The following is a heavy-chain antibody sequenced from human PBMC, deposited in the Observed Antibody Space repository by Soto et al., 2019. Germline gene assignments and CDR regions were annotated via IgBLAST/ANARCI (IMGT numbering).Heavy chain of an antibody. Sequence: GGSLRLSCAASGFTVSSNYMSWVRQAPGKGLEWVSVIYSGGSTYYGDSVKGRFTISRDNSKNTVYLQMSSLRAEDTAVYFCERVRLGYFDLWGRGTLVTVSS. J-gene: IGHJ2*01. CDR2: IYSGGST. V-gene: IGHV3-53*01. CDR3: ERVRLGYFDL. CDR1: GFTVSSNY.